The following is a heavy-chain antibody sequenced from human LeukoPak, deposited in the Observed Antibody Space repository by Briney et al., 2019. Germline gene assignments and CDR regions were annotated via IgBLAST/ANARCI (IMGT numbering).Heavy chain of an antibody. CDR3: ARVPAGYSSSWSSGPYYYYGMDV. J-gene: IGHJ6*02. Sequence: MPSETLSLTCTVSGGSISSYYWSWIRQPPGKGLEWIGYIYYSGSTNYNPSLKSRVTISVDTSKNQFSLKLSSVTAADTAVYYCARVPAGYSSSWSSGPYYYYGMDVWGQGTTVTVSS. D-gene: IGHD6-13*01. CDR1: GGSISSYY. CDR2: IYYSGST. V-gene: IGHV4-59*01.